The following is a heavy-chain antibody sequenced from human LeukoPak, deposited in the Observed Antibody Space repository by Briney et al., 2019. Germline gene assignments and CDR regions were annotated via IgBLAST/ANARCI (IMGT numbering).Heavy chain of an antibody. D-gene: IGHD2-21*02. V-gene: IGHV3-48*03. CDR2: IWSSGSGT. CDR1: GYSFSNYE. J-gene: IGHJ4*02. CDR3: AIERSSCEGACSDY. Sequence: GGSLRLSCAGSGYSFSNYEMNWVRQAPGRGLEWVTYIWSSGSGTHYADSVKDRFTISRDNGKNSLYLQMNSLRAEDTAVYYCAIERSSCEGACSDYWGQGTLVTVSS.